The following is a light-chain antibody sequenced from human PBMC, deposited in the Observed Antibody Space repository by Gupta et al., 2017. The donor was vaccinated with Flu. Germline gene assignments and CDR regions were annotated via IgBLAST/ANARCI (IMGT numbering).Light chain of an antibody. Sequence: FMLTQPPSVSESPGKTVTLPCTHSSGSIASNYVQWYQLRPGTSPTTVIYEDNQRPSGVPHRFSGSIDSSSTSASLTISGLKTEDEADYYCQSYEVFGGGTKLTVL. V-gene: IGLV6-57*01. CDR2: EDN. J-gene: IGLJ2*01. CDR3: QSYEV. CDR1: SGSIASNY.